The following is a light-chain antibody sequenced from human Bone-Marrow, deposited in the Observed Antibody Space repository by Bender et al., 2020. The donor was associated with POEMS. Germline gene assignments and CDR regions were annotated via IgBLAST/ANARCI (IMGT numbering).Light chain of an antibody. CDR1: SSDVGGYRF. V-gene: IGLV2-14*01. CDR3: SSYTDIRTVV. CDR2: EVF. Sequence: QSVLTQPASMSGSPGQSITISCTGTSSDVGGYRFVSWYQQHPGKAPRLIIYEVFNRPSGVSDRFSGSKSGNTASLTISGLQAEDEADYYCSSYTDIRTVVFGGGTHLAVL. J-gene: IGLJ3*02.